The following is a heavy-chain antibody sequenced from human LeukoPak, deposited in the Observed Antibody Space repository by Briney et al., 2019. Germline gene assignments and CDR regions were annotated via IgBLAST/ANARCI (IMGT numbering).Heavy chain of an antibody. V-gene: IGHV1-46*01. CDR1: GYTFTSYY. CDR2: INPSGGST. Sequence: GASVKVSCKASGYTFTSYYMHWVRQAPGQGLEWMGIINPSGGSTNYAQEFQGRVTMTRDTSTSTVYMELSSLRSEDTAVYYCARATQIRDYSSNYWGQGTLVTVSS. CDR3: ARATQIRDYSSNY. D-gene: IGHD4-11*01. J-gene: IGHJ4*02.